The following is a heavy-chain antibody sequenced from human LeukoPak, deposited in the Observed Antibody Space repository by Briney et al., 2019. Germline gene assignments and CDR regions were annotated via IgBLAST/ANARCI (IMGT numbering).Heavy chain of an antibody. CDR2: IKQDGSEK. D-gene: IGHD2-2*01. CDR1: GFTFSSYW. Sequence: PGGSLRLSCAASGFTFSSYWMSWVRQAPGKGLEGVANIKQDGSEKYYVDSVKGRFTISRDNAKNSLYLQMNSLSAEDTAVYYCARGSPFEPAALPFDYWGQGTLVTVSS. V-gene: IGHV3-7*01. CDR3: ARGSPFEPAALPFDY. J-gene: IGHJ4*02.